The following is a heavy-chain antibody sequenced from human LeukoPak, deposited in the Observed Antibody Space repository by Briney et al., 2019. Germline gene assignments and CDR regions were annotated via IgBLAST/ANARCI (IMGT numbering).Heavy chain of an antibody. CDR3: ARDGKAVAGAIYYYYGMDV. Sequence: GGSLRLSCAASGFTVSSNYMSWVRQAPGKGLEWVSVIYSGGSTYYADSVKGRFTISRDNSENTLYLQMNSLRAEDTAVYYCARDGKAVAGAIYYYYGMDVWGQGTTVTVSS. D-gene: IGHD6-19*01. V-gene: IGHV3-66*01. CDR2: IYSGGST. CDR1: GFTVSSNY. J-gene: IGHJ6*02.